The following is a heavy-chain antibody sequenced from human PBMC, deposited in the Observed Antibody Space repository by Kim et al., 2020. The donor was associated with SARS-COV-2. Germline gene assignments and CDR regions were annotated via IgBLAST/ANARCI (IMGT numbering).Heavy chain of an antibody. Sequence: KYNADTEKGQFTMSRDNTKNTPYLKMNSLRAEDTAVYYCAKEGTDRGVDYWGQGTLVTVSS. CDR2: K. D-gene: IGHD1-1*01. J-gene: IGHJ4*02. V-gene: IGHV3-30*02. CDR3: AKEGTDRGVDY.